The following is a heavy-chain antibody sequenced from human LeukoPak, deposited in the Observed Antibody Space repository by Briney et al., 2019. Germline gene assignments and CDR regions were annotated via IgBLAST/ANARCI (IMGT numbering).Heavy chain of an antibody. CDR1: GGSFSGYY. Sequence: SETLSLTCAVYGGSFSGYYWSWIRQPPGKGLEWIGEINHSGSTNYNPSLKSRVTISVDTSKNQFYLKLSSVTAADTAVYYCARGLHYYDSSGYYSWYYYYYMDVWGKGTTVTVSS. CDR3: ARGLHYYDSSGYYSWYYYYYMDV. CDR2: INHSGST. D-gene: IGHD3-22*01. V-gene: IGHV4-34*01. J-gene: IGHJ6*03.